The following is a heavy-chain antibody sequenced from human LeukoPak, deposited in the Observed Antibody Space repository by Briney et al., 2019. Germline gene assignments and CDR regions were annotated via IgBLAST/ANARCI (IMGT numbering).Heavy chain of an antibody. CDR2: IYTSGST. CDR3: ARDRAAAAGTGI. Sequence: SQTLSLTCTVSGGSISSGSYYWSWIRQPAGKGLEWIGRIYTSGSTNYNPSLKSRVTISVDTSKNQFSLKLSSATAADTAVYYCARDRAAAAGTGIWGQGTMVTVSS. J-gene: IGHJ3*02. CDR1: GGSISSGSYY. V-gene: IGHV4-61*02. D-gene: IGHD6-13*01.